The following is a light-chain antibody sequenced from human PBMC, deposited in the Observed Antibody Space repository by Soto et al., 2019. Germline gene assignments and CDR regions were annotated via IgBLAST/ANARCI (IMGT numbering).Light chain of an antibody. Sequence: QSALTQPASVSGSPGQSVTISCTGASSDAGGYDYVSWYQQHPGKAPKLILYEVNNRPSGVSNHFSGSKSGNTASLIISGLQADDEADYYCSSYSTTSTLVFGSGTKVTVL. CDR3: SSYSTTSTLV. CDR1: SSDAGGYDY. CDR2: EVN. V-gene: IGLV2-14*01. J-gene: IGLJ1*01.